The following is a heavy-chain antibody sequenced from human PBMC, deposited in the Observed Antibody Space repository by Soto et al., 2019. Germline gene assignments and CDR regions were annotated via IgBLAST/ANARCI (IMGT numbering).Heavy chain of an antibody. D-gene: IGHD6-6*01. CDR1: GYTFTSYD. CDR3: AREGTGDDAGSSSGWFDP. CDR2: MNPNSGNT. Sequence: QVQLVQSGAEVKKPGASVKVSCKASGYTFTSYDINWVRQATGQGLEWMGWMNPNSGNTGYAQKFQGRVTMTRNTSISRAYMVLSSLRSEDTAVYYCAREGTGDDAGSSSGWFDPWGQGTLVTVSS. V-gene: IGHV1-8*01. J-gene: IGHJ5*02.